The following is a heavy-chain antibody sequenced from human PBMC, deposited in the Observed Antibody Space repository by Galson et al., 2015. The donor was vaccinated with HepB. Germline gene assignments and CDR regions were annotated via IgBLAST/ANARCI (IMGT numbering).Heavy chain of an antibody. Sequence: SLRLSCAASGFTFSSYGMHWVRQAPGKGLEWVAVISYDGSNKYYADSVKGRFTISRDNSKNTLYLQMNSLRAEDTAVYYCARTDYGGNSWGIDPWGQGTLVTVSS. CDR2: ISYDGSNK. J-gene: IGHJ5*02. V-gene: IGHV3-30*03. CDR1: GFTFSSYG. D-gene: IGHD4-23*01. CDR3: ARTDYGGNSWGIDP.